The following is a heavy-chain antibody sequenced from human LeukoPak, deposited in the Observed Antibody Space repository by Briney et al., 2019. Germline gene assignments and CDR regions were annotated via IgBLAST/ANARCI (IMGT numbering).Heavy chain of an antibody. CDR1: GFTFSSHA. D-gene: IGHD1-20*01. CDR2: VSSSGTKI. Sequence: GGSLRLSCAASGFTFSSHAMNWVRQAPGKGLEWVSSVSSSGTKIFYADSVRGRFTVSRDNAGNSLSLQMNSLRAEDTAVYYCARDRYNWNWGQGTLVTVSS. CDR3: ARDRYNWN. J-gene: IGHJ4*02. V-gene: IGHV3-21*01.